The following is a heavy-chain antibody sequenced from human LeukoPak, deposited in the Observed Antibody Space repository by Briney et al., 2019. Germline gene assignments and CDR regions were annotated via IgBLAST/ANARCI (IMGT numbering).Heavy chain of an antibody. Sequence: SGGSLTLSCAASGFTFSSAAMTWVRQAPGKGLEWVSLIGSSGGSTYYADSVKGRFTISRDNSKNTLSLQMNSLRVEDTAIYYCAKDIQLSTWGLGTMVTVSS. V-gene: IGHV3-23*01. CDR2: IGSSGGST. CDR1: GFTFSSAA. CDR3: AKDIQLST. J-gene: IGHJ3*01. D-gene: IGHD5-24*01.